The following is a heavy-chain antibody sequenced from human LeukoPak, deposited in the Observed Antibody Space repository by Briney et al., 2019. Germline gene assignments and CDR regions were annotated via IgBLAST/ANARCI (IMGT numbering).Heavy chain of an antibody. Sequence: GGSLRLSCAASGFTFSNAWMSWVRQAPGKGLEWVGRIKSKTDGGTTDYAAPVKGGFTISRDDSKNTLYLQMNSLKTEDTAVYYCTTDYYCSSTSCPYYFDYWGQGTLVTVSS. CDR3: TTDYYCSSTSCPYYFDY. CDR2: IKSKTDGGTT. D-gene: IGHD2-2*01. V-gene: IGHV3-15*01. J-gene: IGHJ4*02. CDR1: GFTFSNAW.